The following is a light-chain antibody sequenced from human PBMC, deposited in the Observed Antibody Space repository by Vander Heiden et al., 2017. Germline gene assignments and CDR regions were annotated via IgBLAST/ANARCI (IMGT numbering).Light chain of an antibody. CDR1: SSDVGGYNY. Sequence: QSALTQPASVSGSPGQSITISCTGTSSDVGGYNYVSWYQQHPGKAPKLMSYDVRNRPSGVSNRFSGSKSGNTASLTISGLQAEDEADYYCSSYTSSSSVVFGGGTKLTVL. J-gene: IGLJ2*01. CDR3: SSYTSSSSVV. CDR2: DVR. V-gene: IGLV2-14*01.